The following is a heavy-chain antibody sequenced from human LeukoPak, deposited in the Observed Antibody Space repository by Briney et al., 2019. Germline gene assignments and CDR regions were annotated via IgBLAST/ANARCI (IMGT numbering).Heavy chain of an antibody. V-gene: IGHV3-30*02. J-gene: IGHJ4*02. Sequence: GGSLRLSCAASGFTFSSYGMHWVRQAPGKGLEWVAFIRYDGSNKYYADSVKGRFTISRDNSKNTLYLQMNSLRAEDTALYYCVKDRTSSTLYTPGFDFWGQGTLVTVSS. CDR1: GFTFSSYG. CDR3: VKDRTSSTLYTPGFDF. D-gene: IGHD6-13*01. CDR2: IRYDGSNK.